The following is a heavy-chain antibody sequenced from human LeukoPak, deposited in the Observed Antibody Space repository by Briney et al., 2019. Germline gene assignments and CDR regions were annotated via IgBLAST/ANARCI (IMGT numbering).Heavy chain of an antibody. V-gene: IGHV3-66*01. J-gene: IGHJ4*02. Sequence: GGSLRLSCAASGFTVSSNYMSWARQAPGKGLEWVSVIYSGGSTYYADSVKGRFTISRDNSKSTLYLQMNSLRAEDTAVYYCARDLAGYIADSPRDYWGQGTLVTVSS. CDR2: IYSGGST. D-gene: IGHD6-13*01. CDR3: ARDLAGYIADSPRDY. CDR1: GFTVSSNY.